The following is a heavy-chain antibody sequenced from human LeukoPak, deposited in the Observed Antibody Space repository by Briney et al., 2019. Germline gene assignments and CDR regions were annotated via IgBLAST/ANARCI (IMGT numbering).Heavy chain of an antibody. V-gene: IGHV3-9*01. D-gene: IGHD6-19*01. J-gene: IGHJ4*02. CDR1: GFTFDDYA. CDR3: AKDIMAVARGFFDY. Sequence: PGGSLRLSCAASGFTFDDYAVHWVRQAPGKGLEWVSGISWNSGSIGYADSVKGRFTISRDNAKNSLYLQMNSLRAEDTALYYCAKDIMAVARGFFDYWGQGTLVTVSS. CDR2: ISWNSGSI.